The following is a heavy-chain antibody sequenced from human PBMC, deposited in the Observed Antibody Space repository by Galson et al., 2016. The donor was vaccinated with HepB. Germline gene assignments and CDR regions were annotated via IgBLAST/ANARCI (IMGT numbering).Heavy chain of an antibody. CDR1: GFSLSSDKMG. CDR2: MYWDAEK. J-gene: IGHJ4*02. Sequence: PALVKPTQTLTLTCTFSGFSLSSDKMGVGWIRQPPGKALEWLALMYWDAEKHYSPSLKSRLSITKDTSKNLVVLTMTNMDPVDTATYYCALGVISKAYDYWSQGTLGTVSS. D-gene: IGHD2-21*01. V-gene: IGHV2-5*02. CDR3: ALGVISKAYDY.